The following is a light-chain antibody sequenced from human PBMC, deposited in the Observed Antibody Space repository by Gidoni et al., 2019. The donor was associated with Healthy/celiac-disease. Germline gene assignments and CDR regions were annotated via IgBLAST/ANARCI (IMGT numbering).Light chain of an antibody. CDR3: QAWDSSTHVV. V-gene: IGLV3-1*01. Sequence: SYELTQPPSVSVSPGQTASITCSGDKLGDKYAYWYQQKPGQSPVLFIYKDSKRPSGIPERFSGSNSGNTATLTISGTQAMDEADYYCQAWDSSTHVVFGGGTKLTVL. CDR1: KLGDKY. J-gene: IGLJ2*01. CDR2: KDS.